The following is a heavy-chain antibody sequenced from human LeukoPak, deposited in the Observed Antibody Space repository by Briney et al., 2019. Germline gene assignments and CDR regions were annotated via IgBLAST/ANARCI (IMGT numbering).Heavy chain of an antibody. CDR1: GFTFSSYA. CDR2: ISGSGGST. J-gene: IGHJ4*02. CDR3: AKNPRYSSGLYYFDY. Sequence: AGSLRLSCAASGFTFSSYAMSWVRQAPGKGLEWVSAISGSGGSTYYADSVKGRFTISRDNSKNTLYLQMNSLRAEDTAVYYCAKNPRYSSGLYYFDYWGQGTLVTVSS. D-gene: IGHD6-19*01. V-gene: IGHV3-23*01.